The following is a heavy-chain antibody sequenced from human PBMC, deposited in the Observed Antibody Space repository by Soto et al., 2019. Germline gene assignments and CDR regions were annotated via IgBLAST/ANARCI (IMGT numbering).Heavy chain of an antibody. CDR1: GDSISSYY. J-gene: IGHJ4*02. CDR3: ARHGLDWGSLDY. CDR2: IYYGGSI. Sequence: SETLSLTCTVSGDSISSYYWTWIRQPPGKGLEWIAFIYYGGSINYNPSLKSRVAISVDTSKNQFSLNLNSVTAADTAVYYCARHGLDWGSLDYWGQGTRVTVSS. D-gene: IGHD3-9*01. V-gene: IGHV4-59*08.